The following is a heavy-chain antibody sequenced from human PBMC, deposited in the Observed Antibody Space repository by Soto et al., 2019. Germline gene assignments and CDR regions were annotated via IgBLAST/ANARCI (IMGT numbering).Heavy chain of an antibody. CDR1: GCSISSSSYY. Sequence: ETLSLTCTVSGCSISSSSYYWGWIRQPPGKGLKWIGSIYYSGSTYYNPSLKSRVTISADTSKNQFSLKLSSLTAADTAVYYCARDWGFNDMVRMVYTIRGRWCAPCGRRTLASVAS. J-gene: IGHJ5*02. V-gene: IGHV4-39*02. CDR3: ARDWGFNDMVRMVYTIRGRWCAP. D-gene: IGHD2-8*01. CDR2: IYYSGST.